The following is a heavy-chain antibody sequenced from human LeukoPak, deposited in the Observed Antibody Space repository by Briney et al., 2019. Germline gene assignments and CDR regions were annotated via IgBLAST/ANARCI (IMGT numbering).Heavy chain of an antibody. V-gene: IGHV3-7*01. Sequence: GGSLRLSCAVSGFTFSNYWMSWVRQAPGKGLEWVANIKLDGSEKYYVDSVKGRFTISRDDAKNSLYLQMNSLRAGDTAVYFCARMNMAHYYFDYWGQGTLVTVSS. CDR2: IKLDGSEK. CDR1: GFTFSNYW. CDR3: ARMNMAHYYFDY. J-gene: IGHJ4*02. D-gene: IGHD5-24*01.